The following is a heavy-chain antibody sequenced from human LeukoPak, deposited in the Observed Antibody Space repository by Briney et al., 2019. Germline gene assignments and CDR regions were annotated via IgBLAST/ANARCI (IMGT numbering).Heavy chain of an antibody. D-gene: IGHD2-2*01. Sequence: GGSLRLSCAASGFTFSSYGMHWVRQAPGKGLEWVAFIRYDGSNKYYADSVKGRFTISRDNSKNTPYLQMNSLRAEDTAVYYCAKDEPIVPAAPSYFDYWGQGTLVTVSS. CDR3: AKDEPIVPAAPSYFDY. CDR1: GFTFSSYG. CDR2: IRYDGSNK. J-gene: IGHJ4*02. V-gene: IGHV3-30*02.